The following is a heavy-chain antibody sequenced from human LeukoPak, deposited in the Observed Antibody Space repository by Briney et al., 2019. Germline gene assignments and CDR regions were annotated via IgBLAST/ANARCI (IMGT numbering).Heavy chain of an antibody. CDR1: GFTFSSYG. CDR3: ARDEGEVGFDY. Sequence: GRSLRLSCAASGFTFSSYGMHWVRQAPGKGLEWVAVISYDGSNKYYADSVKGRFTISRDNAKNSLYLQMNSLRAEDTAVYYCARDEGEVGFDYWGQGTLVTVSS. J-gene: IGHJ4*02. CDR2: ISYDGSNK. V-gene: IGHV3-30*03. D-gene: IGHD3-10*01.